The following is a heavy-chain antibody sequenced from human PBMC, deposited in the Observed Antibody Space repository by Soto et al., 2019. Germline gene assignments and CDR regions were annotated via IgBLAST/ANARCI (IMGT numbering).Heavy chain of an antibody. CDR1: GFTFSTYW. Sequence: GGSLRLSCEASGFTFSTYWMSWVRQAPGKGLEWVGNIKQDGSGENYVDSVKGRFTISRDNANHSLYLQMNSLRAEDTAVYYCARDRGPPRYLYYGMDVWGQGTTVTVSS. J-gene: IGHJ6*02. CDR3: ARDRGPPRYLYYGMDV. D-gene: IGHD3-10*01. V-gene: IGHV3-7*01. CDR2: IKQDGSGE.